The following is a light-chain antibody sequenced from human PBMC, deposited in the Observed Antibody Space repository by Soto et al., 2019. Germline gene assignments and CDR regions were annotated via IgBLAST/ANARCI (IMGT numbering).Light chain of an antibody. CDR1: QSVSSSY. CDR3: QQYGSSPRFT. J-gene: IGKJ3*01. V-gene: IGKV3-20*01. CDR2: GAS. Sequence: EIVLTQSPGTLSLSRGERATLSCRASQSVSSSYLAWYQQKPGQAPRLLIYGASSRATGIPDRFSGSGSGKDFTLTISRLEPEDFAVYYCQQYGSSPRFTFGPGTKVDIK.